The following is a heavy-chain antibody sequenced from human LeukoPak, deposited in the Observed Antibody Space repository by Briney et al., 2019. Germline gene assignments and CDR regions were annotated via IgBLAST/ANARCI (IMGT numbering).Heavy chain of an antibody. D-gene: IGHD3-9*01. CDR3: ARSGLLRYFDWLPHLSGVSDWFDP. CDR1: GGFISSYY. V-gene: IGHV4-4*07. Sequence: SETLSLTCTVSGGFISSYYWSWFRQPAGKGLKWIGRIYTSGSTNYNPSLKSRVTMSLDTSKHQFSLKLSSVTAAGTAVYYCARSGLLRYFDWLPHLSGVSDWFDPWGQGTLVTVSS. J-gene: IGHJ5*02. CDR2: IYTSGST.